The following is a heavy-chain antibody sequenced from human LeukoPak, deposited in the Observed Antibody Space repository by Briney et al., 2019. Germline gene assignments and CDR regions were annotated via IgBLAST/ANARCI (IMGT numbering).Heavy chain of an antibody. CDR3: ARDWPEDSVVVPAASFDY. CDR2: ISISSSYI. CDR1: GFTFSSHS. J-gene: IGHJ4*02. D-gene: IGHD2-2*01. Sequence: GGSLRLSCAASGFTFSSHSMNWVRQAPGKGLEWVSSISISSSYIYYADSVKGRFTTSRDNAKNSLYLQIKSLRDEARSLCSWARDWPEDSVVVPAASFDYWGQGTLVTVSS. V-gene: IGHV3-21*01.